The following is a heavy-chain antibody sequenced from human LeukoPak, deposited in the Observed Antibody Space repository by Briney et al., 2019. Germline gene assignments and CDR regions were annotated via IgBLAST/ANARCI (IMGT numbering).Heavy chain of an antibody. Sequence: SETLSLTCAVYGGSFSGYYWSWIRQPPGKGLEWIGEINHSGSTNYNPSLKSRVTISVDTSKNQFSLKLSSVTAADTAVYYCARGPQGIRTVTTPWYYGMDVWGQGTTVTVSS. V-gene: IGHV4-34*01. CDR3: ARGPQGIRTVTTPWYYGMDV. J-gene: IGHJ6*02. CDR2: INHSGST. D-gene: IGHD4-17*01. CDR1: GGSFSGYY.